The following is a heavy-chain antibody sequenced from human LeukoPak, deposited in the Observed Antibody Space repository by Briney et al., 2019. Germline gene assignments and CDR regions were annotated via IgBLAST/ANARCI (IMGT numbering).Heavy chain of an antibody. J-gene: IGHJ4*02. D-gene: IGHD6-19*01. CDR3: AKDDSYSSGWYIRSSDY. V-gene: IGHV3-30*02. Sequence: GGSLRLSCAASGFTFSSYGMHWVRQAPGKGLEWVAFIRYDGSNKYYADSVKGRFTISRDNSKNTLYLQMNSLRAEDTAVYYCAKDDSYSSGWYIRSSDYWGQGTLVTVSS. CDR1: GFTFSSYG. CDR2: IRYDGSNK.